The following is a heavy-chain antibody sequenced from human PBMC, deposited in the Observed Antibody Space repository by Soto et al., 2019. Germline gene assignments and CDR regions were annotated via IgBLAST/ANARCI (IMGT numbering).Heavy chain of an antibody. CDR3: ARGSVDYGDLNRHFDY. CDR2: IYHSGST. Sequence: SETLSLTCAVSGGSISSGGYSWSWIRQPPGKGLEWIGYIYHSGSTYYNPSLKSRVTISVDRSKNQFSLKLSSVTAADTAVYYCARGSVDYGDLNRHFDYWGQGTLVTVSS. V-gene: IGHV4-30-2*01. CDR1: GGSISSGGYS. J-gene: IGHJ4*02. D-gene: IGHD4-17*01.